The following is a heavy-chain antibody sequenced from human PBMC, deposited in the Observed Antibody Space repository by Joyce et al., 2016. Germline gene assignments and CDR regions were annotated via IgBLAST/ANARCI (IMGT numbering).Heavy chain of an antibody. J-gene: IGHJ4*02. CDR3: AVPHSDRSCSGGSCYSPFDS. D-gene: IGHD2-15*01. CDR2: IGGSCGST. CDR1: GFTFSNYA. V-gene: IGHV3-23*01. Sequence: EVQLLESGGGLVQPGGSLRLSCTTSGFTFSNYAMSWVRQAPGKGLEGVAAIGGSCGSTYDPASLKGRFTISKDFSKNTLNLQMNSLRTEDTAVYYCAVPHSDRSCSGGSCYSPFDSWGQGILVTVSS.